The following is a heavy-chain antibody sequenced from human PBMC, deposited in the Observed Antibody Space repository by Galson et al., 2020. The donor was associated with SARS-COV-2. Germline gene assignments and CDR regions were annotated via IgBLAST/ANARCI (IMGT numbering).Heavy chain of an antibody. Sequence: ETSETLSLTCAVSGVSVSSGGYSWSWIRQPPGKGLEWLGFIFPNGSAIYNPYLKSRLSISVDGSNNQFSLKLSSVTAADTAVYCCARGLGTNYYSLPLNCWGQGTLGTVSS. CDR2: IFPNGSA. J-gene: IGHJ4*02. CDR1: GVSVSSGGYS. CDR3: ARGLGTNYYSLPLNC. D-gene: IGHD3-22*01. V-gene: IGHV4-30-2*01.